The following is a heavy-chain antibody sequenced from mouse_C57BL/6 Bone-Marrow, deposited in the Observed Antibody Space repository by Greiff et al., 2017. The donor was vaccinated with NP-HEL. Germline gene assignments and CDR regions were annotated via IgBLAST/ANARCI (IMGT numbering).Heavy chain of an antibody. CDR2: IWPGGGT. CDR1: GFSLTSYA. Sequence: QVQLQQSGPGLVAPSQSLSITCTVSGFSLTSYAISWVRQPPGQGLEWLGVIWPGGGTNYNSALNSRLSISTDNSKSKIFLKMNSRQTDDTARYYCARQAETGEYYFDYGGRGTTLTVSS. J-gene: IGHJ2*01. V-gene: IGHV2-9-1*01. CDR3: ARQAETGEYYFDY.